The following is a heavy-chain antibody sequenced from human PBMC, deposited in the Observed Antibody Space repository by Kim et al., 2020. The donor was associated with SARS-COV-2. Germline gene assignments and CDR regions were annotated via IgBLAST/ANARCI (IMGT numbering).Heavy chain of an antibody. CDR3: ARRQSWNWDDAFDM. CDR1: GYNFANFW. Sequence: GESLKISCKGSGYNFANFWIAWLRHMPGKGLEWMGIIYPGDSQITYRPSFKGQVTISVDKSISAAYLQWSSLNVSDTGIYYCARRQSWNWDDAFDMWGQGTMVTVSS. CDR2: IYPGDSQI. D-gene: IGHD1-7*01. J-gene: IGHJ3*02. V-gene: IGHV5-51*01.